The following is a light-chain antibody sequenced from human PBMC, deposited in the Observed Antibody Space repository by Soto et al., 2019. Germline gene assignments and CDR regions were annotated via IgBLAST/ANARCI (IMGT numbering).Light chain of an antibody. V-gene: IGKV3-15*01. Sequence: EIVMTQSPASLSVSPVARATHSCRASQSVSSNLAWYQQKHGQDPRIIIYGEYTRATGIKDRFSGSGSGTEFTLTIRSLQSEEFAVYYCQQYNNWQGTGGKGTQLDI. CDR3: QQYNNWQGT. J-gene: IGKJ1*01. CDR2: GEY. CDR1: QSVSSN.